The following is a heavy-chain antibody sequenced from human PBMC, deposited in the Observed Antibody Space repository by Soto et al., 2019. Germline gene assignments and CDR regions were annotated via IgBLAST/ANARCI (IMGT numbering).Heavy chain of an antibody. CDR3: WRLRPHSGYGFGGLNY. Sequence: SETLCLTCTVSGGSISSSSYYWGWIRQPPGKGLEWIGSIYYSGKNYYNPSLKSRVTISVHTSKNQFSLMLSSVTAADTAVDYCWRLRPHSGYGFGGLNYWGQGTLVTVSS. CDR2: IYYSGKN. V-gene: IGHV4-39*01. D-gene: IGHD5-12*01. CDR1: GGSISSSSYY. J-gene: IGHJ4*02.